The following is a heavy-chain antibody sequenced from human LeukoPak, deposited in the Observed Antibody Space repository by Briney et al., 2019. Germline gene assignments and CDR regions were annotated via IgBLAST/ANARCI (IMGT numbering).Heavy chain of an antibody. CDR3: AKDQGETTGVEVDY. D-gene: IGHD1-7*01. V-gene: IGHV3-30*18. J-gene: IGHJ4*02. CDR1: GFTFSSYG. CDR2: ISYDGSNK. Sequence: PGGSLRLSCAASGFTFSSYGMHWVRQAPGKGLEWVAVISYDGSNKYYADSVKGRFTISRDNSKNTLYLQMNSLRAEDTAVYYCAKDQGETTGVEVDYWGQGTLVTVSS.